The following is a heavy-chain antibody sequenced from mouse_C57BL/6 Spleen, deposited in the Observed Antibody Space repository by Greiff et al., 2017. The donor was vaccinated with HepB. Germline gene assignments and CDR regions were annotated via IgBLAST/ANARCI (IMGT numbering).Heavy chain of an antibody. CDR2: INPSTGGT. D-gene: IGHD3-3*01. Sequence: EVQLQQSGPELVKPGASVKISCKASGYSFTGYYMNWVKQSPEKSLEWIGEINPSTGGTTYNQKFKAKATLTVDKSSSTAYMQLKSLTSEDSAVYYCASRGVAGFAYWDQGTLVTVSA. J-gene: IGHJ3*01. CDR3: ASRGVAGFAY. CDR1: GYSFTGYY. V-gene: IGHV1-42*01.